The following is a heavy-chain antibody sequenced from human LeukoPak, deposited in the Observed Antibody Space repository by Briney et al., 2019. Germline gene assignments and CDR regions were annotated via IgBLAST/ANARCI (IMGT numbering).Heavy chain of an antibody. CDR2: IIPIFGTA. J-gene: IGHJ5*02. D-gene: IGHD3-16*02. CDR1: GGTFSSYA. V-gene: IGHV1-69*13. Sequence: SVKVSCKASGGTFSSYAISWVRQAPGQGLEWMGGIIPIFGTANYAQKFQGRVTITADESTSTAYMELSSLRSEDTAVYYCASRLGELSTPPDNWFDPWGQGTLVTVSS. CDR3: ASRLGELSTPPDNWFDP.